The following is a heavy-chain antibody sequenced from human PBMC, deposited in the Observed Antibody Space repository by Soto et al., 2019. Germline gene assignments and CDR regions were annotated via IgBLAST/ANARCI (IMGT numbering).Heavy chain of an antibody. Sequence: SVKVSCKASGGTFSSYTISWVRQAPGQGLEWMGRIIPILGIANYARKFQGRVTITADKSTSTAYMELSSLRSEDTAVYYCARDLRTTVTPNPYYYYSMDVWGKGTTVTVS. CDR2: IIPILGIA. CDR3: ARDLRTTVTPNPYYYYSMDV. CDR1: GGTFSSYT. D-gene: IGHD4-4*01. J-gene: IGHJ6*03. V-gene: IGHV1-69*02.